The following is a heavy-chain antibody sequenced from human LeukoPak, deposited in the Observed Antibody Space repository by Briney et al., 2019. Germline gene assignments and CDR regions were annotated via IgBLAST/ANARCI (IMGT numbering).Heavy chain of an antibody. CDR3: ARDLYRIVVVPHYFDF. CDR2: IKQDGSEK. Sequence: GGSLRLSCAASGFTFSSYWMSWVRQAPGKGLEWVANIKQDGSEKYYVDSVKGRFTISRDNAKNSLYLQMNSLRAEDTAVYYCARDLYRIVVVPHYFDFWGQGTLVTVSS. J-gene: IGHJ4*02. D-gene: IGHD3-22*01. CDR1: GFTFSSYW. V-gene: IGHV3-7*01.